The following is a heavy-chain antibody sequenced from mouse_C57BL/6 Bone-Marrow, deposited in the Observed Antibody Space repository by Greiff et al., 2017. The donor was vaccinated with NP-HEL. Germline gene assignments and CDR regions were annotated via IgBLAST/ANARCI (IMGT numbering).Heavy chain of an antibody. V-gene: IGHV1-55*01. CDR2: LYPGSGST. D-gene: IGHD1-1*01. CDR3: ARSRGTTVVAGDY. J-gene: IGHJ4*01. Sequence: QVQLQQPGAELVKPGASVKMSCKASGYTFPSYWITCVKQRPGPGLEWIGDLYPGSGSTHYNAKFKRKATLTVDTSSSTAYMQLSSLTSEDSAVYYCARSRGTTVVAGDYWGQGTSVTVAS. CDR1: GYTFPSYW.